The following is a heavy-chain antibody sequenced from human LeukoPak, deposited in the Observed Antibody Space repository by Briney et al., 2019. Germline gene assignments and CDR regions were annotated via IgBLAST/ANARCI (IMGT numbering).Heavy chain of an antibody. D-gene: IGHD1-14*01. CDR2: INHSGST. Sequence: KPSETLSLTCAVYGGSFSGYYWSWIRQPPGKGLEWIGEINHSGSTNYNPSLKSRVTISVDTSKNQFSLKLSSVTAADTAVYYCARGSSNNAFYLDYWGQGTLVTVSS. V-gene: IGHV4-34*01. CDR3: ARGSSNNAFYLDY. CDR1: GGSFSGYY. J-gene: IGHJ4*02.